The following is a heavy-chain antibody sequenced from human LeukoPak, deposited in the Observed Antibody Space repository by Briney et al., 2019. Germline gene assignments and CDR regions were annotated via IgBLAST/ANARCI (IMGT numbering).Heavy chain of an antibody. D-gene: IGHD3-3*01. J-gene: IGHJ6*02. CDR1: GYTFTSYY. CDR3: AREGWSGYFNYYYCGMDV. Sequence: GASVKVSCKASGYTFTSYYMHWVRQAPGQGLEWMGIINPSGGSTSYAQKFQGRVTMTRDTSTSTVYMELSSLRSEDTAVYYCAREGWSGYFNYYYCGMDVWGQGTTVTVSS. V-gene: IGHV1-46*01. CDR2: INPSGGST.